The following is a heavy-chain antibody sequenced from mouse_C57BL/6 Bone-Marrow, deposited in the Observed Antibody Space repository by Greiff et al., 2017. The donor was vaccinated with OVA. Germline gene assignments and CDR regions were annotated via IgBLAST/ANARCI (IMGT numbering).Heavy chain of an antibody. CDR2: ISSGGDYI. CDR1: GFTFSSYA. D-gene: IGHD2-3*01. V-gene: IGHV5-9-1*02. CDR3: TRGGVIYDGYYDPSFAY. J-gene: IGHJ3*01. Sequence: EVHLVESGEGLVKPGGSLKLSCAASGFTFSSYAMSWVRQTPEKRLEWVAYISSGGDYIYYADTVKGRFTISRDNARNTLYLQMSSLKSEDTAMYYCTRGGVIYDGYYDPSFAYWGQGTLVTVSA.